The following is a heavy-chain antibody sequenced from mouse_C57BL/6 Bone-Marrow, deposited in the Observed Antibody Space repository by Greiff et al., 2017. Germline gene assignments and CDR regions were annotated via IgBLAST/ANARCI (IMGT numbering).Heavy chain of an antibody. CDR3: ARGDGCYEAY. Sequence: QVQLQQPGAELVQPGASVKLSCKASGYTFTSYWMQWVKQRPGQGLEWIGEIDPSDSYTNYNQKFKGKATLTVDTSSSTAYIQLSSLTSGDSAVYYGARGDGCYEAYWGQGTLVTVSA. V-gene: IGHV1-50*01. D-gene: IGHD2-3*01. J-gene: IGHJ3*01. CDR1: GYTFTSYW. CDR2: IDPSDSYT.